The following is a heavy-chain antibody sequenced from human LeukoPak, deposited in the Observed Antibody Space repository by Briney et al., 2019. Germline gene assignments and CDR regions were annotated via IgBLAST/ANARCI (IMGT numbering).Heavy chain of an antibody. CDR3: ARGGSSGWYAGRFDP. Sequence: PSETLSLTCTVSGGSISSYYWSWIRQPPGKGLEWIGYIYYSGSTNYNPSLKSRVTISVDTSKNQFSLKLSPVTAADTAVYYCARGGSSGWYAGRFDPWGQGTLVTVSS. J-gene: IGHJ5*02. V-gene: IGHV4-59*01. D-gene: IGHD6-19*01. CDR2: IYYSGST. CDR1: GGSISSYY.